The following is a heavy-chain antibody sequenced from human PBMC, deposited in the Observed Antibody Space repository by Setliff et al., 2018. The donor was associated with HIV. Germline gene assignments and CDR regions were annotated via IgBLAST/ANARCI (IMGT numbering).Heavy chain of an antibody. CDR3: AKTVALLRAARLDLDY. CDR1: GFTFRNYA. J-gene: IGHJ4*02. Sequence: SCAASGFTFRNYAMTWVRQAPGKGLEWVSTINPSSGGTNYADSVKGRFTISRDNSKNILYLQMNSLRVEDSAVYYCAKTVALLRAARLDLDYWGQGTLVTVSS. CDR2: INPSSGGT. V-gene: IGHV3-23*01. D-gene: IGHD6-6*01.